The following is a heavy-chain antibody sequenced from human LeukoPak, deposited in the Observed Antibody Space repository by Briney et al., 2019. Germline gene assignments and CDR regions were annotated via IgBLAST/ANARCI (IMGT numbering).Heavy chain of an antibody. J-gene: IGHJ6*02. CDR1: GFTFSSYW. Sequence: PGGSLRLSCAASGFTFSSYWMHWVRQAPGKGLVWVSRINTDGSSTSYADSVKGRFTISRDNAKNTLYLQMNSLRAEDTAVYYCARDVVTSLNIVKYYYYGMDVWGQGTTVTVSS. D-gene: IGHD3-16*02. V-gene: IGHV3-74*01. CDR3: ARDVVTSLNIVKYYYYGMDV. CDR2: INTDGSST.